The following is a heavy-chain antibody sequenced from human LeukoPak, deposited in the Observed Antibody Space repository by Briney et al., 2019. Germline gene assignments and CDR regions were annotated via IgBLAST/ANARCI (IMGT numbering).Heavy chain of an antibody. D-gene: IGHD4-11*01. CDR2: IYYSGST. J-gene: IGHJ5*01. V-gene: IGHV4-59*01. CDR1: GASISSNY. Sequence: SETLSLTCTVSGASISSNYWTWIRQPPGKGLEWIGYIYYSGSTKYNPSLKSRVTMSVDTSKNQLSLKLTSVTAADTAVYYCARDLGSTYGWFDFWGQGTLVTVFS. CDR3: ARDLGSTYGWFDF.